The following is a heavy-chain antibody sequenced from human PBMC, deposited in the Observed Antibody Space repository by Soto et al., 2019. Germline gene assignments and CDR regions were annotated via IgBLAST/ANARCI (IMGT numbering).Heavy chain of an antibody. J-gene: IGHJ4*02. CDR1: GFTFSNYA. Sequence: PGGSLRLSCAASGFTFSNYAVTWVRQAPGKGLEWVSTISGSGGSTYYADSVKGRFTISRDNSKNTLYLQMNSLRAADTAVYYCARARYYASGSRTSYYFDYWGQGTLVTVSS. V-gene: IGHV3-23*01. D-gene: IGHD3-10*01. CDR2: ISGSGGST. CDR3: ARARYYASGSRTSYYFDY.